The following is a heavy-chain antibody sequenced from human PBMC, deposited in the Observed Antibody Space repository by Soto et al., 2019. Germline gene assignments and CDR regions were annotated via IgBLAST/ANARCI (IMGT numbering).Heavy chain of an antibody. CDR1: GFTFSRYA. J-gene: IGHJ4*02. CDR3: AKHVDSTGWSESDY. D-gene: IGHD6-19*01. V-gene: IGHV3-23*01. Sequence: PGGSLRLYCVASGFTFSRYALTWVRQAPGRGLEWVSAISGSGGTTYYADTMTGRFTFSRDNSKNPVYLQVSSLKAEDTAVYYCAKHVDSTGWSESDYWGQGTLVTVSS. CDR2: ISGSGGTT.